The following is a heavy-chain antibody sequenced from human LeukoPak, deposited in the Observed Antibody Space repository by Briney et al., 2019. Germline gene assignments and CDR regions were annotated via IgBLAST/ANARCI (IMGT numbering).Heavy chain of an antibody. CDR1: GGSISSGGYY. V-gene: IGHV4-31*03. J-gene: IGHJ4*02. D-gene: IGHD2-15*01. Sequence: ASQTLSLICTVSGGSISSGGYYYSWLRQHPGKGLEWIGHIYYSGSALYNPSLKSRGTMSIDTSKNHFSLNLSSVTAADTAVYYWARDGKYCSGGSCYSAGIDYWGQGTLVTVSS. CDR2: IYYSGSA. CDR3: ARDGKYCSGGSCYSAGIDY.